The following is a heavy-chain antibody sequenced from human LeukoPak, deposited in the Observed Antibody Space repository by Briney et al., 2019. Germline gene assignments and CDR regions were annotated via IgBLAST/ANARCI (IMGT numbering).Heavy chain of an antibody. V-gene: IGHV3-30*18. CDR3: AKDGSYSGSYLPDY. CDR2: ISYDGSYK. D-gene: IGHD1-26*01. Sequence: ERSLRLSCVASGFTFSSYAMHWVRQTPGKGLEWVAVISYDGSYKEYAGSVKGRFTISRDNSENTLYLQMNSLRPDDTAVYYCAKDGSYSGSYLPDYWGQGTPVTVSS. CDR1: GFTFSSYA. J-gene: IGHJ4*02.